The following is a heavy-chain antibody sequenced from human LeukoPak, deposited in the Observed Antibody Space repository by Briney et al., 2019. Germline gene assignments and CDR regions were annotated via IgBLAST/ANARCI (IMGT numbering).Heavy chain of an antibody. CDR1: GFTFSDYY. J-gene: IGHJ3*02. V-gene: IGHV3-11*04. Sequence: GGSLRLSCAASGFTFSDYYMSWIRQAPGKGLEWVSYISSSGSTIYYADSVKGRFTISRDNAKNSLYLQMNSLRAEDTAVYYCARDQNYYGSGSYFRDDAFDIWGQGTMVTVSS. CDR3: ARDQNYYGSGSYFRDDAFDI. CDR2: ISSSGSTI. D-gene: IGHD3-10*01.